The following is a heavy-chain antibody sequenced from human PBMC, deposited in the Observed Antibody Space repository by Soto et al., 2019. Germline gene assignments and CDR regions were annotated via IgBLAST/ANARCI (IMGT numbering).Heavy chain of an antibody. CDR2: IYSGGST. Sequence: PGGSLRLSCAPSGFTVSSRYMSWVRQAPGKGLEWVSVIYSGGSTWHADSVQDRFTISRDNSKNTLYLQMNSLRAEDTAVYYCASCRSNDYGDSDAFDIWGQGTMVTVSS. V-gene: IGHV3-66*01. CDR3: ASCRSNDYGDSDAFDI. CDR1: GFTVSSRY. D-gene: IGHD4-17*01. J-gene: IGHJ3*02.